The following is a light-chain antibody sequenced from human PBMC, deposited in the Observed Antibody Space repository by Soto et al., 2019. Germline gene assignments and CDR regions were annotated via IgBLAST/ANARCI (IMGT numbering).Light chain of an antibody. V-gene: IGKV1-5*01. CDR3: RQYSSAYT. CDR2: DAS. J-gene: IGKJ2*01. Sequence: DIRLTQSPSTLSAFVGDRVTITCRASQSINNWLAWYQQKPGEAPKLLIYDASSLESGVPPRFSGSGSGTEFTLTISSLQPDDFATYYCRQYSSAYTFGQGTK. CDR1: QSINNW.